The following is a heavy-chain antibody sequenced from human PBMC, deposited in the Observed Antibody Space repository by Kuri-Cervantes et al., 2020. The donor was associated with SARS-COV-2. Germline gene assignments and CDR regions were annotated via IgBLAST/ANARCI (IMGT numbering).Heavy chain of an antibody. D-gene: IGHD3-22*01. J-gene: IGHJ1*01. Sequence: ASVKVSCKASGYTFTTSGISWVRQAPGQGLEWMGWIKTSNGHTNYAQKFQGRVTMTTDTSTSTAYMELRSLRSDDTAVYYCARVSTCYGSSGSYEGDWAEYFQHWGQGTLVTVSS. V-gene: IGHV1-18*04. CDR1: GYTFTTSG. CDR3: ARVSTCYGSSGSYEGDWAEYFQH. CDR2: IKTSNGHT.